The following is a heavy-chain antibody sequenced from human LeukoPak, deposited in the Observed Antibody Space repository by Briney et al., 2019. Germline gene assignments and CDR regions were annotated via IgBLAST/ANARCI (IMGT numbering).Heavy chain of an antibody. Sequence: GRSLSLSCAASGFTFSSYAMHWVRQAPGKGLEWVAVIPYDGSNKYYADSVKGRFTISRDNSKNTLYLQMNSLRAEDTAVYYCARPTRLNWFDPWGQGTLVTVSS. V-gene: IGHV3-30*01. CDR1: GFTFSSYA. J-gene: IGHJ5*02. CDR2: IPYDGSNK. CDR3: ARPTRLNWFDP.